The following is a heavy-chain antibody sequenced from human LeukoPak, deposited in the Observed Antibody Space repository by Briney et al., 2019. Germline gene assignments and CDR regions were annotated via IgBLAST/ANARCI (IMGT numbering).Heavy chain of an antibody. CDR3: AREDPLLPTSVFDY. D-gene: IGHD3-22*01. V-gene: IGHV1-69*06. J-gene: IGHJ4*02. CDR2: IIPIFGTA. Sequence: GSSVKVSCKASGGTFSSYAISWVRQAPGQGLEWMGGIIPIFGTANYAQKFQGRVTITADKSTSTAYMELSSLRSEDTAVYYCAREDPLLPTSVFDYWGQGTLVTVSS. CDR1: GGTFSSYA.